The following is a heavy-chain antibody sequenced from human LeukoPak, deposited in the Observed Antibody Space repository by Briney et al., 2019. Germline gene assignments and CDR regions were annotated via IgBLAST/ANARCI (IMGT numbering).Heavy chain of an antibody. CDR3: AKGDDFWSGYYYYYYYGMDV. Sequence: SGGSLRLSCAASEFTFSSYAMSWVRQAPGKGLEWVSAITGSGDSGDRTYYADSVKGRFTISRDNSKNTLYLQINSLRAEDTAVYYCAKGDDFWSGYYYYYYYGMDVWGQGTTVTVSS. CDR2: ITGSGDSGDRT. V-gene: IGHV3-23*01. CDR1: EFTFSSYA. D-gene: IGHD3-3*01. J-gene: IGHJ6*02.